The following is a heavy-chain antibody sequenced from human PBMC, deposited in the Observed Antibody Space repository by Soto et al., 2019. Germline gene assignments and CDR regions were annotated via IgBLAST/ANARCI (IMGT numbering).Heavy chain of an antibody. V-gene: IGHV3-73*01. J-gene: IGHJ5*02. D-gene: IGHD4-17*01. CDR3: TRPKNYGGNGWFDP. CDR2: IRSKANSYAT. Sequence: PRGSLRLSCAASGFTFSCSAMHWVRQASGKGLEWVGRIRSKANSYATAYAASVKGRFTISRDDSKNTAYLQMNSLKTEDTAVYYCTRPKNYGGNGWFDPWGQGTLVTVSS. CDR1: GFTFSCSA.